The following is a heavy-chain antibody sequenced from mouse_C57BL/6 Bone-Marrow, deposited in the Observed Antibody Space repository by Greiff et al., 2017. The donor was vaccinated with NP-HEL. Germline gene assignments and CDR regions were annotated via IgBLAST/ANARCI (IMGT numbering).Heavy chain of an antibody. V-gene: IGHV5-4*01. CDR3: ARDQGVRYYYAMDY. D-gene: IGHD3-2*02. CDR2: ISDGGSYT. Sequence: EVMLVESGGGLVKPGGSLKLSCAASGFTFSSYAMSWVRQTPEKRLEWVATISDGGSYTYYPDNVKGRFTISRDNAKNNLYLQMSHLKSEDTAMYYCARDQGVRYYYAMDYWGQGTSVTVSS. J-gene: IGHJ4*01. CDR1: GFTFSSYA.